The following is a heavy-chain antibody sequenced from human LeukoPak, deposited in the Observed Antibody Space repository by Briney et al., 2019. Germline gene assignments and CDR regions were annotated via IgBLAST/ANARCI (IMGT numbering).Heavy chain of an antibody. CDR2: IRCNGVST. CDR1: GFTFSIYA. J-gene: IGHJ4*02. V-gene: IGHV3-23*01. D-gene: IGHD6-6*01. CDR3: VKGRSSSSPYIGDH. Sequence: GGSLRLSCAASGFTFSIYAMTWVRQVPGKGLEWISSIRCNGVSTYYTDSVKGRFTISRDNSKNTLYVQMDSLRADDTALYYCVKGRSSSSPYIGDHWGQGTLVTVSS.